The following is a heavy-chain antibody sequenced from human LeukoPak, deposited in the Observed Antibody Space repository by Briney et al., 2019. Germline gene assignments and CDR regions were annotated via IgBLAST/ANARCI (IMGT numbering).Heavy chain of an antibody. D-gene: IGHD6-19*01. CDR1: GFTFSSYS. CDR3: ARRRASSGWPFDY. V-gene: IGHV3-48*04. J-gene: IGHJ4*02. CDR2: ISSSGSTI. Sequence: PGGSLRLSCAASGFTFSSYSMNWVRQAPGKGLEWVSYISSSGSTIYYADSVKGRFTISRDNAKNSLYLQMNSLRAEDTAVYYCARRRASSGWPFDYWGQGTLVTVSS.